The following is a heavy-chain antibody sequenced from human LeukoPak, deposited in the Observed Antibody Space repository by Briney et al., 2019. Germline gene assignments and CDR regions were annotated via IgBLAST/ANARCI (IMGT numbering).Heavy chain of an antibody. Sequence: SETLSLTCAVSGYSISSGYYWGWIRQPPGKGLEWIGSIYHSGSTYYNPSLKSRVTISVDTSKNQFSLKLSSVTAADTAVYYCARQVDSSSWLDYWGQGTLVTVFS. CDR3: ARQVDSSSWLDY. V-gene: IGHV4-38-2*01. CDR1: GYSISSGYY. CDR2: IYHSGST. D-gene: IGHD6-13*01. J-gene: IGHJ4*02.